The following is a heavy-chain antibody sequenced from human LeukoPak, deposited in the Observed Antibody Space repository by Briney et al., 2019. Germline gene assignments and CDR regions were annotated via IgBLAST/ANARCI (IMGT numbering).Heavy chain of an antibody. D-gene: IGHD1-26*01. CDR3: AKDLAGSGSYSFDY. V-gene: IGHV3-23*01. J-gene: IGHJ4*02. CDR1: GFTFSRYW. Sequence: PGGSLRLSCAVSGFTFSRYWMNWVRQAPGRGLEWVSAISGSGGSTYYADSVKGRFTISRDNSKNTLYLQMNSLRAEDTAVYYCAKDLAGSGSYSFDYWGQGTLVTVSS. CDR2: ISGSGGST.